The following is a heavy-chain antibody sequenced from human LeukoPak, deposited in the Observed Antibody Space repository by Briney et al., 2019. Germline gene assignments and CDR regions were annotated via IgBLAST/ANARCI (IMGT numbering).Heavy chain of an antibody. Sequence: SETLSLTCTVSGGSISSSTYYWGWIRQPPGKGLEWIGSIYYSGSTYYNPSLKSRVTISVDTSKNQFSLKLSSVTAADTAVYYCARHPIHGDYASMRYYFDYWGQGTLVTVSS. V-gene: IGHV4-39*01. D-gene: IGHD4-17*01. CDR2: IYYSGST. CDR3: ARHPIHGDYASMRYYFDY. CDR1: GGSISSSTYY. J-gene: IGHJ4*02.